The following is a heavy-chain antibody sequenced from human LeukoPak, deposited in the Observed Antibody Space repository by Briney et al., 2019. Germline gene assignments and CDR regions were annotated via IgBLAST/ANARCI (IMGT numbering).Heavy chain of an antibody. CDR1: GFTFNSHW. Sequence: GGSLRLSCAASGFTFNSHWMSWVRQAPGKGLEWVAHINQDGSTKYYVDSVKGRFTISRDNAENSLYLQMNSLRAEDTAVYYCAKPSGYFHGMDVWGQGTTVTVSS. V-gene: IGHV3-7*01. D-gene: IGHD1-1*01. CDR2: INQDGSTK. J-gene: IGHJ6*02. CDR3: AKPSGYFHGMDV.